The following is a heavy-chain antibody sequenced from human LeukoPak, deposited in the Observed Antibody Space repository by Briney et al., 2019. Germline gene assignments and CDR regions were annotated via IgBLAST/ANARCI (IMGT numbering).Heavy chain of an antibody. D-gene: IGHD3-3*01. CDR1: GGTFSSYA. V-gene: IGHV1-69*01. CDR3: ARGTFGVVINNWFDP. Sequence: GSSVKVSCKASGGTFSSYAISWVRQAPGQGLEWMGGFIPIFGTANYAQKFQGRVTITADESTSTAYMELSSLRSEDTAVYYCARGTFGVVINNWFDPWGQGTLVTVSS. CDR2: FIPIFGTA. J-gene: IGHJ5*02.